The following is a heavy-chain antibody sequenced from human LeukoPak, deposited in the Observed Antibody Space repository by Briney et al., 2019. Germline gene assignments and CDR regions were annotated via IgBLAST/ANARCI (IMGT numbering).Heavy chain of an antibody. J-gene: IGHJ5*02. CDR1: GYPFTTYE. V-gene: IGHV1-8*01. CDR2: VHPSTGNT. CDR3: ARGPRIDP. Sequence: ASVKVSCKTSGYPFTTYEINWVRQAAGQGLEWMGWVHPSTGNTAYAQRFQGRVTMTRDTSISTAYMELSSLTSNDTAVYFCARGPRIDPWVHETLVTVYS.